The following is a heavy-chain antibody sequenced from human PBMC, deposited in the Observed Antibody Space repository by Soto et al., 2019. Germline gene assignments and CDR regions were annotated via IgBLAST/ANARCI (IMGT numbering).Heavy chain of an antibody. CDR2: IWYDGSNK. V-gene: IGHV3-33*01. CDR1: GFTFSSYG. CDR3: ARADGPPTLPKVDYYYYGMDV. Sequence: GESLKISCAASGFTFSSYGMHWVRQAPGKGLEWVAVIWYDGSNKYYADSVKGRFTISRDNSKNTLYLQMNSLRAEDTAVYYCARADGPPTLPKVDYYYYGMDVWGQGTTVTVSS. J-gene: IGHJ6*02.